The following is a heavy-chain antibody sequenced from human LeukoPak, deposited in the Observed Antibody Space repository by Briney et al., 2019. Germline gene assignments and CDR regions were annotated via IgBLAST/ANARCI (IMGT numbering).Heavy chain of an antibody. D-gene: IGHD2-21*01. J-gene: IGHJ6*03. CDR1: GGSISSGGYY. CDR2: IYYSGST. CDR3: ARAYCGGDCYSSYYYMDV. V-gene: IGHV4-61*08. Sequence: SQTLSLTCTVSGGSISSGGYYWSWIRQPPGKGLEWIGYIYYSGSTNYNPSLKSRVTISVDTSKNQFSLKLSSVTAADTAVYYCARAYCGGDCYSSYYYMDVWGKGTTVTVSS.